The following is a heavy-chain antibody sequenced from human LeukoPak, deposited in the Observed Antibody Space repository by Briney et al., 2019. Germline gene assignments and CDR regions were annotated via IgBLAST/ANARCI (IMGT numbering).Heavy chain of an antibody. J-gene: IGHJ3*02. CDR2: IKEDGSEK. CDR1: GFTFSTYW. V-gene: IGHV3-7*01. CDR3: ARALSFQEAFDI. Sequence: TGGSLRLSCTASGFTFSTYWMTWVRQTPGKGLEWVANIKEDGSEKGYADSVKGRFTISRDNAKNSLYLQMNSLRAEDTAVYYCARALSFQEAFDIWGQGTMVTVSS.